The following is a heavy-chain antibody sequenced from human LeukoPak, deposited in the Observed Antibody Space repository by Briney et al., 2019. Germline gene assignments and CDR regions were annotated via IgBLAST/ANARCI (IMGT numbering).Heavy chain of an antibody. D-gene: IGHD6-6*01. CDR3: ARERSIAARPNPSFNMDV. CDR1: GGTFSSYA. Sequence: SVKVSCKASGGTFSSYAISWVRQAPGQGLEWMGGIIPICGTANYAQKFQGRVTITADESTSTAYTELSSLRSEDTAVYYCARERSIAARPNPSFNMDVWGQGTTVTVSS. J-gene: IGHJ6*02. V-gene: IGHV1-69*01. CDR2: IIPICGTA.